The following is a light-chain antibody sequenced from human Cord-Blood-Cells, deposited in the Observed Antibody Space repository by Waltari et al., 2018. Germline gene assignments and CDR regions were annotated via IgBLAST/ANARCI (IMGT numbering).Light chain of an antibody. Sequence: SAMTQSASLPGSPGQSLTISRTATSSAAGSYNLVTRYQQHPGKAPNLMIYEVSKRPSGVSNRFSGSKSGNTASLTISGLQAEDEADYYCCSYAGSSIVVFGGGTKLTVL. CDR2: EVS. J-gene: IGLJ2*01. V-gene: IGLV2-23*02. CDR3: CSYAGSSIVV. CDR1: SSAAGSYNL.